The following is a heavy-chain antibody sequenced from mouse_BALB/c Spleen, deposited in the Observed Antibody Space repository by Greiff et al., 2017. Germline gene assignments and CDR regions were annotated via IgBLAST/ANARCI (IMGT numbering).Heavy chain of an antibody. CDR3: AREDYDGNYYAMDY. D-gene: IGHD2-4*01. V-gene: IGHV1S41*01. CDR1: GYTFTSYW. CDR2: IAPGSGST. Sequence: DLVKPGASVKLSCKASGYTFTSYWINWIKQRPGQGLEWIGRIAPGSGSTYYNEMFKGKATLTVDTSSSTAYIQLSSLSSEDSAVYFCAREDYDGNYYAMDYWGQGTSVTVSS. J-gene: IGHJ4*01.